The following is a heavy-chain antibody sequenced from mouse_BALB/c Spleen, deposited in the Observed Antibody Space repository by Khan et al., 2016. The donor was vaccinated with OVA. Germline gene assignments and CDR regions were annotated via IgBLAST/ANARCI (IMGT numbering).Heavy chain of an antibody. V-gene: IGHV2-2*01. Sequence: QVQLQQSGPGLVRPSQTLSNTYTVSGFSLTTYGVHWVRQSPGKGLEWLGVIRRGGKTEYNVAFISRLSLTKDNSKSIVYFKMNSMKADEPAMNYSGRKSNMYDPTCWRQETQITVSA. CDR2: IRRGGKT. D-gene: IGHD2-14*01. J-gene: IGHJ3*01. CDR1: GFSLTTYG. CDR3: GRKSNMYDPTC.